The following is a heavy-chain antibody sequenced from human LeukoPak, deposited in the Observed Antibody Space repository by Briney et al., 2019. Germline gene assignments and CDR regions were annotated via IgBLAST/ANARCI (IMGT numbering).Heavy chain of an antibody. V-gene: IGHV4-59*01. CDR3: ARDRGPKGYDFWSGYYSHDAFDI. D-gene: IGHD3-3*01. CDR2: IYYSGST. CDR1: GGSISSYY. J-gene: IGHJ3*02. Sequence: SSETLSLTCTVSGGSISSYYWSWIRQPPGKGLEWIGYIYYSGSTNYNPSLKSRVTISVDTSKNQFSLKLSSVTAADTAVYYCARDRGPKGYDFWSGYYSHDAFDIWGQGTMVTVSS.